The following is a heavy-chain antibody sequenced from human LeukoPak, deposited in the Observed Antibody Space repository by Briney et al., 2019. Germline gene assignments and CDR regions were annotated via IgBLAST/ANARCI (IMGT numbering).Heavy chain of an antibody. CDR1: GFTVNSYY. CDR2: IYSGGDT. CDR3: AKDGPTWDY. J-gene: IGHJ4*02. V-gene: IGHV3-66*01. Sequence: GGSLRLSCAASGFTVNSYYMGWVRQAPGKGLEWVSVIYSGGDTYYADSVKGRFTISRDNSKNTLYLQMNSLRPEDTAVYYCAKDGPTWDYWGQGTLVTVSS.